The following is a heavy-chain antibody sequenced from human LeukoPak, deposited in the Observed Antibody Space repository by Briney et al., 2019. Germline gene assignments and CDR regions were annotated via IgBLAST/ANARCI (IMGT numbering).Heavy chain of an antibody. J-gene: IGHJ6*02. Sequence: SVKVSCKASGYTFTSYYMHWVRQAPGQGLEWMGGIIPIFGTANYAQKFQGRVTITADESTSTAYMELSSLRSEDTAVYYCAREYPHYCGGDCYYGMDVWGQGTTVTVSS. CDR2: IIPIFGTA. CDR3: AREYPHYCGGDCYYGMDV. V-gene: IGHV1-69*13. CDR1: GYTFTSYY. D-gene: IGHD2-21*01.